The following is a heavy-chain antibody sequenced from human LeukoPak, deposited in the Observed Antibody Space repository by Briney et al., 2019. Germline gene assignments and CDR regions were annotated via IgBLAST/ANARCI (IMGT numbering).Heavy chain of an antibody. V-gene: IGHV3-7*01. Sequence: GGSLRLSCAASGFTFSSYWMSWVRQAPGKGLEWVANIKQDGSEKYYVDSVKGRFTISRDNAKNSLYLQMSSLRADDTAVYYCARDRLLYYYDSGPTGHFQHWGQGTLVTVSS. J-gene: IGHJ1*01. CDR1: GFTFSSYW. CDR2: IKQDGSEK. CDR3: ARDRLLYYYDSGPTGHFQH. D-gene: IGHD3-22*01.